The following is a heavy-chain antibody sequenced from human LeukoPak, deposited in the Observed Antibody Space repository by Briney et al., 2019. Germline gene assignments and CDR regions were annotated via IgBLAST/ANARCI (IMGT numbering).Heavy chain of an antibody. J-gene: IGHJ4*02. CDR2: IYYNGDS. CDR1: GGSISSAAYY. CDR3: ARHISANTGYFDS. V-gene: IGHV4-39*01. Sequence: PSETLSLTCTVSGGSISSAAYYWGWIRQSPGKGLEWIGSIYYNGDSYYNPSLKSRVAIFVGTSRDQFSLDLYYVTAADTALYYCARHISANTGYFDSCGQGTLVTVSS.